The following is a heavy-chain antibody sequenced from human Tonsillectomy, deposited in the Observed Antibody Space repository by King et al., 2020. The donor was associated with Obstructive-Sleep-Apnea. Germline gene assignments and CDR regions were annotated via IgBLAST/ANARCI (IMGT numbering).Heavy chain of an antibody. V-gene: IGHV4-4*02. Sequence: VQLQESGPRLVKPSGTLSLTCAVSGDSISSRSSSSWWSWVRQPPGKGLQWIGEISQNGTTNYNPSLQSRVTISVDNSKNQFSLKLTSVTAADTAVYYCARVSVPPYSNVLYFLFDSWGQGTLVTVSS. D-gene: IGHD6-19*01. CDR2: ISQNGTT. CDR1: GDSISSRSSSSW. CDR3: ARVSVPPYSNVLYFLFDS. J-gene: IGHJ4*02.